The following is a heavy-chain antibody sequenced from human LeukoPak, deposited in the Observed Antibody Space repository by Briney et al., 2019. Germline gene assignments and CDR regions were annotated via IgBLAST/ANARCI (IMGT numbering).Heavy chain of an antibody. J-gene: IGHJ4*02. CDR3: AKAAIRDFWSGHPFDY. CDR1: EFTFNNYW. V-gene: IGHV3-7*03. CDR2: IKQDGSDK. D-gene: IGHD3-3*01. Sequence: GGSLRLSCAASEFTFNNYWMTWVRQAPGKGLEWVANIKQDGSDKYYVDSVKGRFTISRDNAKKSLYLQMNSLRAEDTAVYYCAKAAIRDFWSGHPFDYWGQGTLVTVSS.